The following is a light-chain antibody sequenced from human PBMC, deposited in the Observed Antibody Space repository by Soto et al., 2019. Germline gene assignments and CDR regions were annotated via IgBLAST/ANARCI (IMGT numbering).Light chain of an antibody. CDR3: QQYDGYSGYT. CDR2: AAS. Sequence: IQLTQSPSSLSASVGDSVTITCRASQGISRYLSWYQQKPGRAPKLLISAASTLQSGVPARFSGSGSGTDFTLSITSLQPEDFATYYCQQYDGYSGYTFGQGTKLEIK. V-gene: IGKV1-9*01. CDR1: QGISRY. J-gene: IGKJ2*01.